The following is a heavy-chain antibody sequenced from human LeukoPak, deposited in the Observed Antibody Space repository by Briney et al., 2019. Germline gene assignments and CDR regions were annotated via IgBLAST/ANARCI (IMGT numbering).Heavy chain of an antibody. Sequence: PSETLSLTCAVSGYSIRSGHYWGRIRQSPGKGLEWIGSINHSGITEYNPSLKSRVTLSVDTSKNQFSLQLRSVTAADRALYYCARSGDYIKEGFDYWGQGTQVTVSS. D-gene: IGHD3-22*01. CDR3: ARSGDYIKEGFDY. CDR1: GYSIRSGHY. J-gene: IGHJ4*02. V-gene: IGHV4-38-2*01. CDR2: INHSGIT.